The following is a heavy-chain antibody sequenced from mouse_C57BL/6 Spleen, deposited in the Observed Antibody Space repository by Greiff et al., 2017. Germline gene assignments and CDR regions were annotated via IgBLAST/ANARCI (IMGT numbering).Heavy chain of an antibody. V-gene: IGHV1-76*01. J-gene: IGHJ4*01. Sequence: QVQLQQPGAELVRPGASVKLSCKASGYTFTDYYINWVKQRPGQGLEWIARIYPGSGNTYYNEKFKGKATLTAYKSSSTAYMQLSSLTSEDSAVYCCARWLSYAMDYWGQGTSVTVSS. CDR3: ARWLSYAMDY. CDR1: GYTFTDYY. CDR2: IYPGSGNT. D-gene: IGHD2-2*01.